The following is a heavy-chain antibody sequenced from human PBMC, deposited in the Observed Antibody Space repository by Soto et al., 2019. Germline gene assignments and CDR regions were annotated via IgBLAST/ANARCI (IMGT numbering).Heavy chain of an antibody. J-gene: IGHJ6*02. V-gene: IGHV3-23*01. CDR2: ISGSGGST. D-gene: IGHD3-10*01. CDR1: GFTFSSYA. Sequence: GGSLRLSCAASGFTFSSYAMSWVRQAPGKGLEWVSAISGSGGSTYYADSVKGRFTISRDNSKNTLYLQMNSLRAEDTAVYYCAKDIEWFGELLYAPYYYYGMDVWGQGTTVTVSS. CDR3: AKDIEWFGELLYAPYYYYGMDV.